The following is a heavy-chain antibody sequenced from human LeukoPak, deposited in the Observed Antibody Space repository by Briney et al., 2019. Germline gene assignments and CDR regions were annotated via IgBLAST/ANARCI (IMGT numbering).Heavy chain of an antibody. V-gene: IGHV3-23*01. CDR3: ARGPSSVVGYSGYDWYY. CDR1: GFTFSSYV. CDR2: ISGSDDST. D-gene: IGHD5-12*01. J-gene: IGHJ4*02. Sequence: GGSLRLSCAASGFTFSSYVMSWVRQAPGKGLEWVSAISGSDDSTYYADSVKGRFTISRDNAKNSLYLQMNSLRAEDTAVYYCARGPSSVVGYSGYDWYYWGQGTLVTVSS.